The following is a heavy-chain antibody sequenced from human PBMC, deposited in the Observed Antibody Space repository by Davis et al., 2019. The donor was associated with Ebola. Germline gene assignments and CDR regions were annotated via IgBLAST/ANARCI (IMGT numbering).Heavy chain of an antibody. CDR2: INPNSGGT. J-gene: IGHJ3*02. V-gene: IGHV1-2*02. Sequence: ASVKVSCKASGYTFTGYYMHWVRQAPGQGLKWMGWINPNSGGTNYAQKFQGRVTMTRDTSISTAYMELSRLRSDDTAVYYCARVGSYGFDAFDIWGQGTMVTVSS. D-gene: IGHD5-18*01. CDR3: ARVGSYGFDAFDI. CDR1: GYTFTGYY.